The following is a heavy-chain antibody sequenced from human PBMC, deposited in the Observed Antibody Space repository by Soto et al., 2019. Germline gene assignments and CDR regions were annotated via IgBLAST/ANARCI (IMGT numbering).Heavy chain of an antibody. Sequence: QVQLVESGGGVVQPGRSLRLSCAASGFTFSSYGMHWVRQAPGKGLEWVAGISYDGRVQYYADSVKGRFTISRDNSKNTLYLEMNSLRAEESVVYYCVHSSSCNWLDPWGQGTLVTVSS. CDR2: ISYDGRVQ. CDR3: VHSSSCNWLDP. CDR1: GFTFSSYG. D-gene: IGHD6-13*01. V-gene: IGHV3-30*03. J-gene: IGHJ5*02.